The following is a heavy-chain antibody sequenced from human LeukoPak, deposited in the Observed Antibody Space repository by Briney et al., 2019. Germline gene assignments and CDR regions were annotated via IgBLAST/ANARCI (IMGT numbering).Heavy chain of an antibody. V-gene: IGHV4-34*01. CDR1: GGSFSGYY. Sequence: PSETLSLTCAVYGGSFSGYYWSWIRQPPGKGLEWIGEINHSGSTNYNPSLKSRVTISVDTSKNQFSLKLSSVTAADTAVYFCARVATPDVSSPLDFWGQGILVTVSS. CDR3: ARVATPDVSSPLDF. CDR2: INHSGST. D-gene: IGHD6-19*01. J-gene: IGHJ4*02.